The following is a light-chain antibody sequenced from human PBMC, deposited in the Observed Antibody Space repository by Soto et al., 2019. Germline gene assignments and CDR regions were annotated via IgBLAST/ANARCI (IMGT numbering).Light chain of an antibody. J-gene: IGKJ4*01. V-gene: IGKV1-27*01. CDR1: QGISVY. CDR3: QKYNSVPLT. CDR2: AAS. Sequence: DIQMTQSPSSLSASLGDRVTITCRASQGISVYLAWFQQKPGKVPKLLIYAASTLQSGVPSRFSGSGSGTAFNLTISSLQPEDVATYYCQKYNSVPLTFGGGTKVEIK.